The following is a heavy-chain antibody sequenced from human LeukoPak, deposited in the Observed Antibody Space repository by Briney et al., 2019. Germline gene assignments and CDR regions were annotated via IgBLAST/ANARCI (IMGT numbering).Heavy chain of an antibody. V-gene: IGHV4-34*01. CDR1: GGSFSGYY. J-gene: IGHJ4*02. D-gene: IGHD6-13*01. Sequence: SETLSLTCAVYGGSFSGYYWSWIRQPPGKGLEWFGEINHSGSTNYNPSLKSRVTISVDTSKNQFSLKLSSVTAADTAVYYCAKSSSWYPAFDYWGQGTLVTVSS. CDR2: INHSGST. CDR3: AKSSSWYPAFDY.